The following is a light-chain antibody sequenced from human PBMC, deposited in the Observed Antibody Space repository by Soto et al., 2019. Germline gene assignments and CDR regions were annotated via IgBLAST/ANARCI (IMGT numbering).Light chain of an antibody. CDR2: EVT. CDR1: RSDVGGHHNF. CDR3: MSYSSVNTLV. Sequence: QSALTQPASLSGSPGQSITISCSGTRSDVGGHHNFFSWYHHQPGKAPKLIIYEVTNRPSGVSNRFSGYRSGNTASLTISGLQTEDEAYYYCMSYSSVNTLVFGAGTKLTVL. V-gene: IGLV2-14*01. J-gene: IGLJ1*01.